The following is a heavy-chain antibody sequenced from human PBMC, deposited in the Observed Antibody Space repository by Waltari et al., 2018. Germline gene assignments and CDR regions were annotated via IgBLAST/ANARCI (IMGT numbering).Heavy chain of an antibody. Sequence: QVQLVQSGAEVKKPGSSVKVSCKASGGTFSSYAISWVRQAPGQGLEWMGGIIPILGIANYAQKFQGRVTITADESTSTAYMELSSLRSEDTAVYYCAGVESDSSGYYCTPPFAFDIWGQGTMVTVSS. CDR1: GGTFSSYA. V-gene: IGHV1-69*04. D-gene: IGHD3-22*01. CDR3: AGVESDSSGYYCTPPFAFDI. CDR2: IIPILGIA. J-gene: IGHJ3*02.